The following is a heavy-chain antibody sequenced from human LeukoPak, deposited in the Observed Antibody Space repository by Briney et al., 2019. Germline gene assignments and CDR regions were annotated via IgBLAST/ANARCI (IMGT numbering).Heavy chain of an antibody. CDR3: ARNGEGYDDRFDS. J-gene: IGHJ4*02. Sequence: GGSLRLSCAASGFTFSSYSMNWVRQAPGKGLEWVSSISSSSSYIYYADSVKGRFTISRDNAKNSLYLQMNSLRAEDTAVYYCARNGEGYDDRFDSWGQGTLVTVSS. CDR2: ISSSSSYI. V-gene: IGHV3-21*01. CDR1: GFTFSSYS. D-gene: IGHD5-12*01.